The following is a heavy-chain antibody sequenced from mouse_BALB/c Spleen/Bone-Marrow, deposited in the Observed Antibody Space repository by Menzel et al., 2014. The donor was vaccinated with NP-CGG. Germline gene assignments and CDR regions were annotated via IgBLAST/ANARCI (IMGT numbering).Heavy chain of an antibody. V-gene: IGHV1-4*01. CDR1: GYTFSFYT. Sequence: QVQLQQSGAELARPGASVKMSCEASGYTFSFYTMYWVKQRPGQGLEWIGYINPTSDYTDYNQKFKDKATLTADKSSSTAYQHRGRPAAQAATLCHCPIERCFPPFVYWSQRTLDTISA. CDR3: PIERCFPPFVY. D-gene: IGHD2-12*01. CDR2: INPTSDYT. J-gene: IGHJ3*01.